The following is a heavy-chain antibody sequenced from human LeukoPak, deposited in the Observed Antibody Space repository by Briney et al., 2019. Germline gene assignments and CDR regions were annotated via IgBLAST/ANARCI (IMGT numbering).Heavy chain of an antibody. D-gene: IGHD3-3*01. CDR2: INPSGGST. J-gene: IGHJ5*02. CDR1: GYTFTSYY. V-gene: IGHV1-46*01. Sequence: ASVTVSCKASGYTFTSYYMHWVRQAPGQGLEWMGIINPSGGSTSYAQKFQGRVTMTRDASTSTVYMELSSLRSEDTAVYYCARDAGLRFLEWYRDRGDWFDPWGQGTLVTVSS. CDR3: ARDAGLRFLEWYRDRGDWFDP.